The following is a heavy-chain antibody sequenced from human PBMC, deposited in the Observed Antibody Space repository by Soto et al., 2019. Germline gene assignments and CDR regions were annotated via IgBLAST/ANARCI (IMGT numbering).Heavy chain of an antibody. D-gene: IGHD2-15*01. V-gene: IGHV4-39*01. CDR3: ARHTPAISISDH. CDR2: IYYSGST. Sequence: SETLSLTCTVSGGSISSGGYYWGWIRQPPGKGLEWIGSIYYSGSTYYNPSLKSRVTISVDTSKNQFSLKLSSVTAADTAVYYCARHTPAISISDHWGQGTLVTVSS. J-gene: IGHJ4*02. CDR1: GGSISSGGYY.